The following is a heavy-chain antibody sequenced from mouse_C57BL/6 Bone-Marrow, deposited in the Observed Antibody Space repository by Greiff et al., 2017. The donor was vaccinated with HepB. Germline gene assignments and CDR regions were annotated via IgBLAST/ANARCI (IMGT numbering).Heavy chain of an antibody. Sequence: QVQLQQPGAELVKPGASVKMSYKASGYTFTSYWITWVKQRPGQGLEWIGDIYPGSGSTNYNEKFKSKATLTVDTSSSTAYMQLSSLTSEDSAVYYCARYNFRYYGSSSYDYWGQGTTLTVSS. CDR3: ARYNFRYYGSSSYDY. D-gene: IGHD1-1*01. CDR1: GYTFTSYW. V-gene: IGHV1-55*01. CDR2: IYPGSGST. J-gene: IGHJ2*01.